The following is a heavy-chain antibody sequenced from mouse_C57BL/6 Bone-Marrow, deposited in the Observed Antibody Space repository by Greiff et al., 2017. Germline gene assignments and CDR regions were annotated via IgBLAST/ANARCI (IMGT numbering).Heavy chain of an antibody. CDR1: GYTFTSYW. D-gene: IGHD6-5*01. Sequence: QVQLQQPGAELVRPGTSVKLSCKASGYTFTSYWMHWVKQRPGQGLEWIGVIDPSDSYTNYNQKFKGKATLTVDTSSSTAYMQLSSLTSEDSAVYYCARDALFSLYFDVWGTGTTVTVSS. CDR3: ARDALFSLYFDV. CDR2: IDPSDSYT. J-gene: IGHJ1*03. V-gene: IGHV1-59*01.